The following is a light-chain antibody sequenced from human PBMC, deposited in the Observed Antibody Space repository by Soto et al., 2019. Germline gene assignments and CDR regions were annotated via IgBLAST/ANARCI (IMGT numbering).Light chain of an antibody. CDR2: VAS. J-gene: IGKJ1*01. CDR3: QQSYSTPWT. V-gene: IGKV1-39*01. CDR1: QNINIY. Sequence: DIQMTQSPSSLSASVGDSVTITCRASQNINIYLSWYQQKPGKAPKLLINVASTLQSGVPSRFSGSGSGTDFTLTISSLQPEDFATYYCQQSYSTPWTFGQGTKVDIK.